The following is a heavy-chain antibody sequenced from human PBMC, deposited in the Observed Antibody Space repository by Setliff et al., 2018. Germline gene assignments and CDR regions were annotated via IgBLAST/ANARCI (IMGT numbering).Heavy chain of an antibody. D-gene: IGHD5-12*01. J-gene: IGHJ4*02. Sequence: GGSLRLSCAASGFTFSREYMNWVRQAPGKGQEWVSSISSSSTSIYSDSVKDRFTISRDDAKKSLYLEMDSLRAEDTAVYYCERSFWTYSDYASLAWFDYWGQGALVTVSS. CDR2: ISSSSTSI. V-gene: IGHV3-48*01. CDR3: ERSFWTYSDYASLAWFDY. CDR1: GFTFSREY.